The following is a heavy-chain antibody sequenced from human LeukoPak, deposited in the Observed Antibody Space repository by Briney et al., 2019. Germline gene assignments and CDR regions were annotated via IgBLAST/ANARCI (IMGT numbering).Heavy chain of an antibody. D-gene: IGHD3-10*01. CDR2: ISWNSGSI. CDR3: AKAHYGFYYFDY. V-gene: IGHV3-9*01. Sequence: PGGSLRLSCAASGFTFDDYAMHWVRQAPGKGLEWVSGISWNSGSIGYADSVKGRFTISRDNAKNPLYLQMNSLRAEDTALYYCAKAHYGFYYFDYWGQGTLVTVSS. CDR1: GFTFDDYA. J-gene: IGHJ4*02.